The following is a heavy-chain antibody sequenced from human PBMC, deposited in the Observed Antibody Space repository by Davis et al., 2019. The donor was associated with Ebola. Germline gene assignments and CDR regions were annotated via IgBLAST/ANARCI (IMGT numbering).Heavy chain of an antibody. V-gene: IGHV3-21*04. CDR2: ISSSSSYI. Sequence: GESLKISCAASGFTFSSYSMNWVRQAPGKGLEWVSSISSSSSYIYYADSVKGRFTISRDNAKNSLYLQMNSLRAEDTAVYYCARESRGLTGVWGQGTTVTVSS. CDR3: ARESRGLTGV. J-gene: IGHJ6*02. CDR1: GFTFSSYS. D-gene: IGHD5-24*01.